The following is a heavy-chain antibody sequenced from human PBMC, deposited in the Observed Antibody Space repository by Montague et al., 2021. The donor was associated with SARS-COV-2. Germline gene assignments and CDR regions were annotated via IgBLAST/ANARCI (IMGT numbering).Heavy chain of an antibody. CDR3: AKGGVDRAMAFEY. Sequence: SLRLSCAASGFTFSSYAMNWVHQAPGKGLEWVSAITGSGSSAYYADSVKGRFTISRDNSKNTLYLQMNSLRAEDTAVYYCAKGGVDRAMAFEYWGQGTLVTVSS. CDR1: GFTFSSYA. V-gene: IGHV3-23*01. J-gene: IGHJ4*02. D-gene: IGHD5-18*01. CDR2: ITGSGSSA.